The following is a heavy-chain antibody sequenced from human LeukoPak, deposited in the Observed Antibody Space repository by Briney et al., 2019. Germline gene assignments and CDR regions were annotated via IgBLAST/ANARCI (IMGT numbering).Heavy chain of an antibody. Sequence: PGGSLRLSCAASGFTVSSNYMSWVRQAPGKGLEWVSVIYSGGSTYYADSVKGRFTISRDNSENTLYLQMDSLRAEDTAVYYCAKIIGLSYYYDSSGYYPFDYWGQGTLVTVSS. CDR3: AKIIGLSYYYDSSGYYPFDY. J-gene: IGHJ4*02. V-gene: IGHV3-53*01. CDR1: GFTVSSNY. CDR2: IYSGGST. D-gene: IGHD3-22*01.